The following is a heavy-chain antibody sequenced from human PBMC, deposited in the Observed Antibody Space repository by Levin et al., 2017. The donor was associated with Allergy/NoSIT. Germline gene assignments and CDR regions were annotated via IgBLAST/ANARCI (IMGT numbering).Heavy chain of an antibody. CDR2: ISGSGGST. CDR3: AKDRLRRIAVAGDVDY. D-gene: IGHD6-19*01. Sequence: LSLTCAASGFTFSSYAMSWVRQAPGKGLEWVSAISGSGGSTYYADSVKGRFTISRDNSKNTLYLQMNSLRAEDTAVYYCAKDRLRRIAVAGDVDYWGQGTLVTVSS. V-gene: IGHV3-23*01. J-gene: IGHJ4*02. CDR1: GFTFSSYA.